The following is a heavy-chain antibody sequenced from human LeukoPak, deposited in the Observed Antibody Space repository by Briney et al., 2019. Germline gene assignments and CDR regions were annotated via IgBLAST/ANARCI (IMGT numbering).Heavy chain of an antibody. CDR2: IIPIFGTA. D-gene: IGHD2-2*01. J-gene: IGHJ4*02. Sequence: EASVKVSCKASGGTFSSYAISWVRQAPGQGLEWMGGIIPIFGTANYAQKFQGRVTITADESTSTAYMELSSLRSEDTAVYYCAREKDRYCSSTSCYVLMYYWGREPWSPSPQ. V-gene: IGHV1-69*13. CDR1: GGTFSSYA. CDR3: AREKDRYCSSTSCYVLMYY.